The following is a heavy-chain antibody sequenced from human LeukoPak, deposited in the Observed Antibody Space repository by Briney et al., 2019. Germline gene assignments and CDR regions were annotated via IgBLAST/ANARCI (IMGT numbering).Heavy chain of an antibody. J-gene: IGHJ4*02. Sequence: SETLSLTCTVSGGSISSYYWSWIRQPPGKGLEWIGYMYYSGSANYNPSLKSRVTMSVDTSKNHFSLNLTSVTAADTAVYYCARGGTQLTFPVWGQGTLVTVSS. V-gene: IGHV4-59*01. CDR3: ARGGTQLTFPV. CDR1: GGSISSYY. D-gene: IGHD4/OR15-4a*01. CDR2: MYYSGSA.